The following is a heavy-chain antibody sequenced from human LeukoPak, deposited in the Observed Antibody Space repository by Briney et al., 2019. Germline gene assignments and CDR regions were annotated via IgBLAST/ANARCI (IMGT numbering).Heavy chain of an antibody. CDR2: ISVTSTYI. D-gene: IGHD2-15*01. CDR1: GFTFSSYS. Sequence: GGSLRLSCAASGFTFSSYSMNWVRQAPGKGLEWVSSISVTSTYIYYADSVKGRFTISRDNTKNSLYLQMNSLRGEDMAVYYCARGCSGGSCYDCWGQGTLVTVSS. V-gene: IGHV3-21*01. CDR3: ARGCSGGSCYDC. J-gene: IGHJ4*02.